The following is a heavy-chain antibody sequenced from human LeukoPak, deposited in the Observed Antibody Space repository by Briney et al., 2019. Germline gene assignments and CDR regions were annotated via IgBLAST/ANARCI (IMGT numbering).Heavy chain of an antibody. CDR3: AKDVGTYYYDSSGYVDN. CDR1: GFTFSSYA. CDR2: ISGRGTNT. J-gene: IGHJ4*02. V-gene: IGHV3-23*01. D-gene: IGHD3-22*01. Sequence: GGSLRLSCAASGFTFSSYAMSWVRQAPGKGLEWVSAISGRGTNTYYADSVKGRFTISRDNSKNTLYLQMNSLRAEDTAVYYCAKDVGTYYYDSSGYVDNWGQGTLVTVSS.